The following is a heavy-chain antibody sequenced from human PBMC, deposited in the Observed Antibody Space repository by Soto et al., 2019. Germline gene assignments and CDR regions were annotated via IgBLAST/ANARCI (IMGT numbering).Heavy chain of an antibody. CDR2: ISSNGVGT. V-gene: IGHV3-64*01. J-gene: IGHJ6*03. D-gene: IGHD6-6*01. CDR3: ARRARPDFYYMDV. Sequence: EVQLAESGGGLAQPGGSRGLSCGPPGLTLRGYARDWVGQPPGKGLEYVSGISSNGVGTYYANSVQGRFTISRDNSKNTVYLQMGSLRPEDMAVYYCARRARPDFYYMDVWGKGTTVTVSS. CDR1: GLTLRGYA.